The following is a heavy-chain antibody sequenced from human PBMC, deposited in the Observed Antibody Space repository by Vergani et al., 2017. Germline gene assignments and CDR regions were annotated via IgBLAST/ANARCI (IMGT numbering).Heavy chain of an antibody. CDR3: AGRRIAVAGTSVHP. CDR1: GFTFSSYS. V-gene: IGHV3-21*01. D-gene: IGHD6-19*01. J-gene: IGHJ4*02. Sequence: EVQLVESGGGLVKPGGSLRLSCAASGFTFSSYSLNWVRQGPGKGLEWVSSISSSSSYIYYADSVKGRFTISRDNAKNSLYLQMNRLRAEDTAVYYCAGRRIAVAGTSVHPWGQGSLVTVSS. CDR2: ISSSSSYI.